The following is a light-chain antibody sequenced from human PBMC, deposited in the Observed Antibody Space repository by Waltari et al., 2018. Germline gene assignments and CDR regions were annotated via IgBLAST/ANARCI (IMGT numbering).Light chain of an antibody. CDR1: ALSKYY. J-gene: IGLJ2*01. Sequence: SNELTQPPSVSVSPGQTARITCSGAALSKYYSYCEQQKPGQAPVLMISKDSERPSGIPERFSGSSSGTTVTLTISGVQAEDEADYYCQSADSTTTWIFGGGTKLTVL. CDR3: QSADSTTTWI. V-gene: IGLV3-25*03. CDR2: KDS.